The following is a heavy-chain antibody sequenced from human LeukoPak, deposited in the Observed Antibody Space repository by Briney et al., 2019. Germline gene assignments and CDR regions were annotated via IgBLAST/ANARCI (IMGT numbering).Heavy chain of an antibody. CDR1: KFTFSHYG. CDR2: ISSDGGTK. V-gene: IGHV3-30*03. CDR3: ARGIFTYYDFWSGYPPDY. J-gene: IGHJ4*02. D-gene: IGHD3-3*01. Sequence: GGSLRLSCTASKFTFSHYGMQWVRQAPGKGLEWVAVISSDGGTKIYADSVKGRFTISRDNSKNTLYLQMNSLRAEDTAVYYCARGIFTYYDFWSGYPPDYWGQGTLVTVSS.